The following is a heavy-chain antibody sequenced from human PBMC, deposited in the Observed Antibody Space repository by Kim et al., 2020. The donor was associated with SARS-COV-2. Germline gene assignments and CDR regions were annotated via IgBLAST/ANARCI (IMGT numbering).Heavy chain of an antibody. Sequence: SETLSLTCTVSGGSISSSSYYWGWIRQPPGKGLEWIGSIYYSGSTYYNPSLKSRVTISVDTSKNQFSLKLSSVTAADTAVYYCARQGPGANDAFDIWGQGTMVTVSS. CDR3: ARQGPGANDAFDI. CDR2: IYYSGST. J-gene: IGHJ3*02. CDR1: GGSISSSSYY. D-gene: IGHD7-27*01. V-gene: IGHV4-39*01.